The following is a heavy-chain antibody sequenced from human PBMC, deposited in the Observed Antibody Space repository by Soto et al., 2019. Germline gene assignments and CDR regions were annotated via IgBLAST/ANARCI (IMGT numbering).Heavy chain of an antibody. CDR1: GFNVSSNY. J-gene: IGHJ4*02. Sequence: EVQLVESGGGLIQPGGSLRLSCAASGFNVSSNYMSWVRQAPGKALEWVSITYSGGSTYCADSVKGRFTISRDNSKNTLYLQMNSLRAEDTAIYYCARDRQGPLDYWGQGTLVTVSS. CDR3: ARDRQGPLDY. CDR2: TYSGGST. V-gene: IGHV3-53*01.